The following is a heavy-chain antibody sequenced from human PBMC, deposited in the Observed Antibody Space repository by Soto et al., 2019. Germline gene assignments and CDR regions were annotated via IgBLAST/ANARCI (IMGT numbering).Heavy chain of an antibody. CDR2: IYHGGST. Sequence: SETLSLTCAVSGGSISSEHWWSWVRQPPGKGLEWLGEIYHGGSTNYNPSLKSGVTISIDKSDNQFSLKLGSVTAADTAVYYCARNPFDYWGQGTLVTVSS. V-gene: IGHV4-4*02. J-gene: IGHJ4*02. CDR3: ARNPFDY. CDR1: GGSISSEHW.